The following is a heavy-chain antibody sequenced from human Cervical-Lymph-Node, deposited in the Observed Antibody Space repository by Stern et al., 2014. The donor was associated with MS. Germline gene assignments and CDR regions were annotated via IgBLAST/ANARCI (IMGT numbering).Heavy chain of an antibody. CDR2: VDPEDGET. V-gene: IGHV1-69-2*01. CDR3: TRSYGDYKDYYYYYGMDV. J-gene: IGHJ6*02. CDR1: GYSFTDYY. Sequence: QLVQSGAEVKKPGATVKISCKVSGYSFTDYYVHWVQQAPGKGLEWMGLVDPEDGETKYAERFQGRATITADTSTDTVYMELSSLRSEDTAMYYCTRSYGDYKDYYYYYGMDVWGQGTSVTVSS. D-gene: IGHD4-17*01.